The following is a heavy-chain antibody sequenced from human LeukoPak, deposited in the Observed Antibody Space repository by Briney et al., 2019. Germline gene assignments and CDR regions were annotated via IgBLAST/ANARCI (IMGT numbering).Heavy chain of an antibody. CDR1: AFTFNNYT. J-gene: IGHJ5*02. V-gene: IGHV3-48*04. CDR3: ASIGGEKYNWFDP. D-gene: IGHD3-16*01. CDR2: ISSSSSTI. Sequence: GGSLRLSCAASAFTFNNYTMNWVRQAPGKGLEWVSYISSSSSTIYYADSVKGRFTISRDNAKNSLYLQMNSLRAEDTAVYYCASIGGEKYNWFDPWGQGTLVTVSS.